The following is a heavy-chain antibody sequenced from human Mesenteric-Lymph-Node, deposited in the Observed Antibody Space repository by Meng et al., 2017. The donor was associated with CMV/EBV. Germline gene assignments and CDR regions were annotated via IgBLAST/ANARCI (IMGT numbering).Heavy chain of an antibody. D-gene: IGHD7-27*01. Sequence: SVKVSCKASGGTFSSYAISWVRQAPGQGLEWMGGIIPILGIANYAQKFQGRVTITADKSTSTAYMELSSLRAEDTAVYYCARNPNWGLQYYFDYWGQGTLVTVSS. CDR2: IIPILGIA. J-gene: IGHJ4*02. CDR1: GGTFSSYA. V-gene: IGHV1-69*10. CDR3: ARNPNWGLQYYFDY.